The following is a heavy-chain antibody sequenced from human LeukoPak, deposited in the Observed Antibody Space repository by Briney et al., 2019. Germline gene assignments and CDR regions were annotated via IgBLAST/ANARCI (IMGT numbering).Heavy chain of an antibody. CDR3: ARGGYHAYYLDY. J-gene: IGHJ4*02. CDR2: ISYDGSNK. Sequence: GRSLRLSCAASGFTFSSYAMHWVRQAPGKGLEWVAVISYDGSNKYYADSVKGRFTISRDNSKNTLYLQMNSLRAEDTAVYYCARGGYHAYYLDYWGQGSLVTVSS. D-gene: IGHD5-18*01. CDR1: GFTFSSYA. V-gene: IGHV3-30-3*01.